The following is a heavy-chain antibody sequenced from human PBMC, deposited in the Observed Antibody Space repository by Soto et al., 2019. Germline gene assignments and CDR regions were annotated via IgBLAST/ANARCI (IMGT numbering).Heavy chain of an antibody. J-gene: IGHJ6*02. CDR1: GGSISSGGYY. CDR3: ARDRGVGESNYYYYGMDV. D-gene: IGHD1-26*01. Sequence: SETLSLTCTVSGGSISSGGYYWSWIRQHPGKGLEWIGYIYYSGSTYYNPSLKSRVTISVDTSKNQFSLKLSSVTAADTAVYYCARDRGVGESNYYYYGMDVWGQGTTVTVSS. V-gene: IGHV4-31*03. CDR2: IYYSGST.